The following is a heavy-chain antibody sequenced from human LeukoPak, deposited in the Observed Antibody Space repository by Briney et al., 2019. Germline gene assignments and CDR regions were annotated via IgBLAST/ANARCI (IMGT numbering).Heavy chain of an antibody. D-gene: IGHD3-22*01. CDR3: AKDRPNYYGSNGHYYRRDGDY. CDR1: GFTFSNYY. J-gene: IGHJ4*02. CDR2: ISGSSNFA. Sequence: QPGGSLRLSCTASGFTFSNYYMNWVRQAPGKGLEWVSSISGSSNFAEYIDSVKGRFTISRDNSRNTLYLQMNSLRAEDTAIYYCAKDRPNYYGSNGHYYRRDGDYWGQGTLVTVSS. V-gene: IGHV3-23*01.